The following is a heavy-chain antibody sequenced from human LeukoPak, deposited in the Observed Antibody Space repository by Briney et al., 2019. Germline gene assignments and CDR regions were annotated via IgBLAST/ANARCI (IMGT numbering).Heavy chain of an antibody. Sequence: ASVKVFCKASGYTFTGYYMHWVRQAPGQGLEWMGWINPNSGGTNYAQKFQGRVTMTRDTSISTAYMELSRLRSDDTAVYYCARVVRGTAAGNNWFDPWGQGTQVTISS. CDR3: ARVVRGTAAGNNWFDP. CDR1: GYTFTGYY. D-gene: IGHD6-13*01. CDR2: INPNSGGT. V-gene: IGHV1-2*02. J-gene: IGHJ5*02.